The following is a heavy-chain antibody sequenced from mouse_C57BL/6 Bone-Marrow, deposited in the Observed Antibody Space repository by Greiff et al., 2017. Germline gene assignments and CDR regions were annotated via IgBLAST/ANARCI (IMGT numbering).Heavy chain of an antibody. J-gene: IGHJ4*01. D-gene: IGHD1-1*01. CDR1: GFNIKDDY. CDR2: IDPENGDT. V-gene: IGHV14-4*01. CDR3: TTYGSSSYYYAMDY. Sequence: EVKVVESGAELVRPGASVKLSCTASGFNIKDDYMHWVKQRPEQGLEWIGWIDPENGDTEYASKFQGKATITADTSSNTAYLQLSSLTSEDTAVYYCTTYGSSSYYYAMDYWGQGTSVTVSS.